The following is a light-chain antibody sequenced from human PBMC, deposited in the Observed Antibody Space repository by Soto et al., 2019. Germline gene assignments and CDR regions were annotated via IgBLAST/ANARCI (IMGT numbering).Light chain of an antibody. Sequence: QSVLTQPPSVSAAPGQRVTISCSGSTSNIGNNYVSWYQQVPGTAPKLLIHDNNRRPSGIPDRFSGSKSGTSATLGITGLQTGDEADYYCGTWDSSLSAMVFGGGTKVTVL. CDR2: DNN. J-gene: IGLJ2*01. CDR3: GTWDSSLSAMV. CDR1: TSNIGNNY. V-gene: IGLV1-51*01.